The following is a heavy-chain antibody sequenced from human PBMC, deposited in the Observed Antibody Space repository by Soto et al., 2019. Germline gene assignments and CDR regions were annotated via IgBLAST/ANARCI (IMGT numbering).Heavy chain of an antibody. CDR3: ARGSGWYGAFDI. CDR1: ESVVSGGP. J-gene: IGHJ3*02. Sequence: HAGSERQSVADGESVVSGGPRNRVRKAPGKGLEWVAVISYDGSNKYYADSVKGRFTISRDNSKNTLYLQMNSLRAEDTAVYYSARGSGWYGAFDIWGQGTMVTVSS. V-gene: IGHV3-30-3*01. D-gene: IGHD6-19*01. CDR2: ISYDGSNK.